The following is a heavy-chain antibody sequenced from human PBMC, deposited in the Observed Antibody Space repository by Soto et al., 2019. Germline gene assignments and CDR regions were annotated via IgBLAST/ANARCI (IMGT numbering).Heavy chain of an antibody. CDR2: ISGSGGLI. V-gene: IGHV3-23*01. D-gene: IGHD2-15*01. Sequence: GGSLRLSCAASGFTFANYAMNCFRQAPRKRLEWVSSISGSGGLIYYADSVKGRFSISRDNSKSTLYLQTDSLRGEDTAVYFCAWELVLGLKSGFDMWGRGTLVTVSS. CDR1: GFTFANYA. J-gene: IGHJ3*02. CDR3: AWELVLGLKSGFDM.